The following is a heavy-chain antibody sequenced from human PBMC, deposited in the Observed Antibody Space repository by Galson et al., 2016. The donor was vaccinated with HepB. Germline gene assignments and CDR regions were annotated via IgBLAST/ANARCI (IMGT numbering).Heavy chain of an antibody. D-gene: IGHD2-15*01. V-gene: IGHV3-11*01. CDR1: EFTFSDYY. CDR3: ARDRWSRYCSGGSCYWGGAFDN. CDR2: ISTTAYTI. Sequence: SLRLSCAASEFTFSDYYMGWIRQAPGKGLEYVAYISTTAYTIYYAESVRGRFTISRDNAENSLYLQMNSLIAEDTAVYYCARDRWSRYCSGGSCYWGGAFDNWGQGTTVTVSS. J-gene: IGHJ3*02.